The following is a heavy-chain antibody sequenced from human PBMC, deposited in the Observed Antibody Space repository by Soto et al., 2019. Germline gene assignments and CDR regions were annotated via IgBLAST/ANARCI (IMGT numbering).Heavy chain of an antibody. V-gene: IGHV1-18*01. CDR1: GYTFTSYG. D-gene: IGHD3-22*01. J-gene: IGHJ2*01. Sequence: QVQLVQSGAEVKKPGASVKVSCKASGYTFTSYGISWVRQAPGQGLEWMGWISAYNGNTNYAQKLQGRVTMTTDTSTSTAYMELRSLRSDDTAVYYCVRGVPDRSGYYNLYWYFDLWGRGTLVTVSS. CDR2: ISAYNGNT. CDR3: VRGVPDRSGYYNLYWYFDL.